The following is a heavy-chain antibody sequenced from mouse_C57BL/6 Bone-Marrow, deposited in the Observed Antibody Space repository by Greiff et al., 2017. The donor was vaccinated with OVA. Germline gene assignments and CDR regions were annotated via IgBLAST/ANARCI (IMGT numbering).Heavy chain of an antibody. CDR3: ARLALYYYGSSYGYFDV. Sequence: QVQLQQSGAELARPGASVKLSCKASGYTFTSYGISWVKQRTGQGLEWIGEIYPRSGNTYYNEKFKGKATLTADKSSSTAYMELRSLTSEDSAVYFCARLALYYYGSSYGYFDVWGTGTTVTVSS. CDR1: GYTFTSYG. D-gene: IGHD1-1*01. CDR2: IYPRSGNT. J-gene: IGHJ1*03. V-gene: IGHV1-81*01.